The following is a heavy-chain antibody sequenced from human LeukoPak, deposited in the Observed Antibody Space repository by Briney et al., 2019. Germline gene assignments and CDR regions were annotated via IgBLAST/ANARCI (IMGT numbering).Heavy chain of an antibody. D-gene: IGHD3-16*01. V-gene: IGHV4-59*01. CDR2: IYYSGST. CDR1: GGSISSYY. CDR3: ARRGIRDGPGLFYL. J-gene: IGHJ5*02. Sequence: SETLSLTCTVSGGSISSYYWSWIRQPPGKGLEWIGYIYYSGSTNYNPSLKSRVTISVDTSKNQFSLKLSSVTAADTAVYYCARRGIRDGPGLFYLWGPGTLVTVSS.